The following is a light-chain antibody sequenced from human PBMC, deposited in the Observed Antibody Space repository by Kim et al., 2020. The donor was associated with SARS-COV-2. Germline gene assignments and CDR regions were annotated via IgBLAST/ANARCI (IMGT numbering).Light chain of an antibody. CDR1: SSDVGGSNY. CDR2: GVS. CDR3: SSYTSSITVV. Sequence: QSALTQPASVSGSPGQSITISCTGTSSDVGGSNYVSWYQQHPGKAPKLMIYGVSYRPSGISNRFSRSKSGNTASLTISGLQAEDEADYYCSSYTSSITVVFGGGTKVTVL. V-gene: IGLV2-14*03. J-gene: IGLJ2*01.